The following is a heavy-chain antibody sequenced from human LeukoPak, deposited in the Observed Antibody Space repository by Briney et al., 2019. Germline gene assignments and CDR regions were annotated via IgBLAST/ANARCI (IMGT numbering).Heavy chain of an antibody. D-gene: IGHD1-7*01. Sequence: SETLSLTCTVSGGSISSYYWSWIRQPPGKGLGWIGYIYYSGSTNYNPSLKSRVTISVDTSKNQFSLKLSSVTAADTAVYYCARHVGGQLELTASGFDYWGQGTLVTVSS. J-gene: IGHJ4*02. V-gene: IGHV4-59*08. CDR3: ARHVGGQLELTASGFDY. CDR1: GGSISSYY. CDR2: IYYSGST.